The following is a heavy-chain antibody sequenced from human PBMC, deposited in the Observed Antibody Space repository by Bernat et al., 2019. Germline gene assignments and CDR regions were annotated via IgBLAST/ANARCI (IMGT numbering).Heavy chain of an antibody. D-gene: IGHD3-10*01. CDR3: ARDNVASGSYYAVYGMDV. J-gene: IGHJ6*02. CDR2: IYYSGST. V-gene: IGHV4-31*03. CDR1: GGSISSGGYY. Sequence: QVQLQESGPGLVKPSQTLSLTCTVSGGSISSGGYYWSWIRQHPGKGLEWIGYIYYSGSTYYNPSLKSRVTITVDTSKNQFSLKLSSVTAADTAVYYCARDNVASGSYYAVYGMDVWGQGTTVTVSS.